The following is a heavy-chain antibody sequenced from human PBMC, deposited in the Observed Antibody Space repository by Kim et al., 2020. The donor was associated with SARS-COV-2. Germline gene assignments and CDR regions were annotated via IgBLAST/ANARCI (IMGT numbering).Heavy chain of an antibody. CDR3: ARETSMGLNYFDY. CDR1: GFTFSSYG. CDR2: IWYDGSNK. V-gene: IGHV3-33*08. Sequence: GGSLRLSCAASGFTFSSYGMHWVRQAPGKGLEWVAVIWYDGSNKYYADSVKGRFTISRDNSKNTLYLQMNSLRAEDTAVYYCARETSMGLNYFDYWGQGTLVTGSS. D-gene: IGHD3-3*02. J-gene: IGHJ4*02.